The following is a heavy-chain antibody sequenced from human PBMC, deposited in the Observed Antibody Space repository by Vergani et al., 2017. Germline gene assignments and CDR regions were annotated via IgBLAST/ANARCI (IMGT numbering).Heavy chain of an antibody. CDR1: RYSFTNYW. CDR2: IHPADSDT. Sequence: EVQLVQSGAEVKKPGESLKISCQISRYSFTNYWIGWVRQMPGKGLEWMGIIHPADSDTRYSPSFQGQVTISVDKSISTAYLQRSSLRASDSAMYYCARLYGRDSSGSKYFDYWGQGTLFTVSS. D-gene: IGHD3-22*01. V-gene: IGHV5-51*01. CDR3: ARLYGRDSSGSKYFDY. J-gene: IGHJ4*02.